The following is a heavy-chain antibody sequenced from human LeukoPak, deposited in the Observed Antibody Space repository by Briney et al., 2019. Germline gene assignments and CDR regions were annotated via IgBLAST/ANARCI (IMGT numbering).Heavy chain of an antibody. CDR3: AKDPRGTAIHS. Sequence: PGGSLRLSCAASGFTFSSYWMHWVRQAPGKGLMWVSRINSDGSSTSYADSVKGRFTISRDNAKNTLYLQMNSLRAEDTAVYYCAKDPRGTAIHSWGQGTLVTVSS. CDR2: INSDGSST. D-gene: IGHD5-18*01. J-gene: IGHJ4*02. CDR1: GFTFSSYW. V-gene: IGHV3-74*01.